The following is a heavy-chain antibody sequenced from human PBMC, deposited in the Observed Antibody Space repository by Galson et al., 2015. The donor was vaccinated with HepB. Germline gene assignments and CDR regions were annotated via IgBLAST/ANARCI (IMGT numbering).Heavy chain of an antibody. Sequence: SVKVSCKASGGTFNSYTINWVRQAPRQGLQWMGMIIPIVGITDYARTFQGRLTITADKFTDTAYMELTSLRSEDTAVYYCARGRGYGALGFWGQGTLVTVSP. CDR2: IIPIVGIT. CDR3: ARGRGYGALGF. V-gene: IGHV1-69*02. D-gene: IGHD4-17*01. J-gene: IGHJ1*01. CDR1: GGTFNSYT.